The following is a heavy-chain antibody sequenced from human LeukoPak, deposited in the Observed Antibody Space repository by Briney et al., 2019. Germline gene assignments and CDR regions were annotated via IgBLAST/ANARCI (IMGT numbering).Heavy chain of an antibody. V-gene: IGHV4-30-2*01. D-gene: IGHD6-13*01. CDR1: GGSISSGGYS. CDR2: IYHSGST. CDR3: ARGIAAAGNFDY. Sequence: KPSETLSLTCAVSGGSISSGGYSWSWIRQPPGKGLEWIGYIYHSGSTYYNPSLKSRVTISVDRSKNQFSLKLSSVTAADTAVYYCARGIAAAGNFDYWGQGTLVNVSS. J-gene: IGHJ4*02.